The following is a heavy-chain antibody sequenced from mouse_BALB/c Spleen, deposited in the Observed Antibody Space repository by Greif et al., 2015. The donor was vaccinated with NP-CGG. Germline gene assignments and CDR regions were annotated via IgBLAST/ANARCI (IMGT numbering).Heavy chain of an antibody. Sequence: VQLQQSGAELVRPGTSVKVSCKASGYAFTNYLIEWVKQRPGQGLEWIGVINPGGGGTNYNEKFKGKATLTADKSSSTAYMQLSSLTSDDSAVYFCAREVRRGAWFAYWGQGTLVTVSA. CDR2: INPGGGGT. CDR3: AREVRRGAWFAY. J-gene: IGHJ3*01. D-gene: IGHD2-14*01. CDR1: GYAFTNYL. V-gene: IGHV1-54*01.